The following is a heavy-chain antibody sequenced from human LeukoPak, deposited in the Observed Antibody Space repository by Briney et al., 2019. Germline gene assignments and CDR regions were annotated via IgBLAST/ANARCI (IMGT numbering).Heavy chain of an antibody. CDR3: ARRGWTYYYGSGLSALNPANWFDP. J-gene: IGHJ5*02. CDR2: INHSGST. V-gene: IGHV4-34*01. CDR1: GGSINSYY. Sequence: TSSETLSLTCTVSGGSINSYYWSWLRQPPGKGLEWIGEINHSGSTNYNPSLKSRVTISVDTSKNQFSLTLSSVTAADTAVYYCARRGWTYYYGSGLSALNPANWFDPWGQGTLVTVSS. D-gene: IGHD3-10*01.